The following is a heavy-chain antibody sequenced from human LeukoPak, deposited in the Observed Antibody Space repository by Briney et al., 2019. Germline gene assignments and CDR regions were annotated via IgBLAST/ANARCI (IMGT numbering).Heavy chain of an antibody. V-gene: IGHV1-46*01. CDR3: ARDLFGYYDTNGRYLFF. J-gene: IGHJ4*02. Sequence: AAVKVSCKASGYSFISYYIHWVRQAPAQGLEWMGLINLCGGSTSYAQKFQGRVTMSRDTSTSTVYMELSSLISEDSAVYYCARDLFGYYDTNGRYLFFWGQGTLVTVSS. CDR1: GYSFISYY. CDR2: INLCGGST. D-gene: IGHD3-22*01.